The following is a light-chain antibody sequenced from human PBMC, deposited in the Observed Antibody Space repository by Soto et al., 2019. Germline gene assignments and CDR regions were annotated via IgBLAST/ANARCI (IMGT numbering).Light chain of an antibody. CDR1: LPISNY. CDR3: QYSRHLPL. Sequence: DIQMTQSPSSLSASVGGRVTITCRASLPISNYLAWYQQKPGKIPNLLIYAASTLQAGVPSRFSGGGSGTHFSFTISGLQPDDVATYYCQYSRHLPLFGPGTKVDIK. V-gene: IGKV1-27*01. CDR2: AAS. J-gene: IGKJ3*01.